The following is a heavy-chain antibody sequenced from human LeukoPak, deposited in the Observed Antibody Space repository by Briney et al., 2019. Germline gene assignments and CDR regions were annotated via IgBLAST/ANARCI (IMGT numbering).Heavy chain of an antibody. V-gene: IGHV3-7*03. J-gene: IGHJ4*02. D-gene: IGHD3-10*01. CDR2: IKQDGSEK. Sequence: GGSLRLSCAASGFTFSSYWMSWVRQAPGKGLEWVANIKQDGSEKYYVDSVKGRFTISRDNAKNSLYLQMNSLRAEDTAVYYCAGGGMVRGVITPPFDYWGQGTLVTVSS. CDR3: AGGGMVRGVITPPFDY. CDR1: GFTFSSYW.